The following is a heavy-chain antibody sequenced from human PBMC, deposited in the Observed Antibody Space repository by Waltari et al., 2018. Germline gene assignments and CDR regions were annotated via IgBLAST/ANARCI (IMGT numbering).Heavy chain of an antibody. CDR2: IIPIFGTA. CDR3: ARLFSGGDRIAAHDY. D-gene: IGHD6-6*01. V-gene: IGHV1-69*14. CDR1: GGPFSRYA. J-gene: IGHJ4*02. Sequence: QVQLVQSGAEVKKPGSSWTVSCKASGGPFSRYAHSCGRAATGQGLEWMGGIIPIFGTANYAQKFQGRVTITADKSTSTAYMELSSLRSEDTAVYYCARLFSGGDRIAAHDYWGQGTLVTVSS.